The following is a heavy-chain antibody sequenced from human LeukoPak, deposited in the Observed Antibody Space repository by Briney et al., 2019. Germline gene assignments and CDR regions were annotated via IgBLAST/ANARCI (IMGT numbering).Heavy chain of an antibody. Sequence: GGSLRLSCAASVFTFSGSAMHWVRQASGEGLEWVGRIRSKANNYATAYAASVKGSFTISRDDSKNTAYLQMNSLKTADTAVYYCTSGSAYWGQGTLVTVSS. CDR1: VFTFSGSA. V-gene: IGHV3-73*01. CDR3: TSGSAY. J-gene: IGHJ4*02. CDR2: IRSKANNYAT.